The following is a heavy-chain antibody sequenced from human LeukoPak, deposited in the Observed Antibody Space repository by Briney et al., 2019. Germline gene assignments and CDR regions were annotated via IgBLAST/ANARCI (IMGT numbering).Heavy chain of an antibody. CDR1: GYTFTGYY. CDR2: INPNSGGT. J-gene: IGHJ6*03. D-gene: IGHD1-1*01. CDR3: ARDALHPLSGYMDV. V-gene: IGHV1-2*02. Sequence: ASVKVSCKASGYTFTGYYMHWVRQAPGQGLEWMGWINPNSGGTNYAQKFQGRVTMTRDTSISTAYMELSRLRFDDTAVYYCARDALHPLSGYMDVWGKGTTVTVSS.